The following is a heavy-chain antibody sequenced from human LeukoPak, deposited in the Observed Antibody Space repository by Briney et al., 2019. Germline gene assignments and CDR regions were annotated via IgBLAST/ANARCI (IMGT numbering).Heavy chain of an antibody. Sequence: PGGSLRLSCAASGFTFSSYGMHWVRQAPGEGLEWVAFIRYDGSNKYYADSVKGRFTISRDNAKNSLYLQMNSLRAEDTAVYYCARFPDYYYDSNMIDYWGQGTLVTVSS. D-gene: IGHD3-22*01. V-gene: IGHV3-30*02. J-gene: IGHJ4*02. CDR1: GFTFSSYG. CDR3: ARFPDYYYDSNMIDY. CDR2: IRYDGSNK.